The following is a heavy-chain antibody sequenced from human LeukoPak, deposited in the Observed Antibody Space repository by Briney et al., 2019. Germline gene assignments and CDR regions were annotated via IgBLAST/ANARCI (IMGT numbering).Heavy chain of an antibody. CDR1: GGSFSGYY. Sequence: SETLSLTCAVYGGSFSGYYWSWIRQPPGKGLEWIGEINHSGSTNYNPSLKSRVTISVDTSKNQFSLKLSSVTAADTAVYYCASGYDFWSGSSAGFDPWGQGTLVTVSS. D-gene: IGHD3-3*01. J-gene: IGHJ5*02. CDR3: ASGYDFWSGSSAGFDP. V-gene: IGHV4-34*01. CDR2: INHSGST.